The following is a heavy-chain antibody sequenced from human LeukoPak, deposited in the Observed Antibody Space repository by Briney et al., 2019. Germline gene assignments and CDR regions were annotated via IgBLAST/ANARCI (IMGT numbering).Heavy chain of an antibody. Sequence: ASVKVSCKASGYTFTSYYMHWVRQAPGQGLEWMGWINPNSGGTNYAQKFQGRVTMTRDTSISTAYMELSRLRSDDTAVYYCARARPPHWIVVVAAAKFLGWFDPWGQGTLVTVSS. CDR1: GYTFTSYY. CDR3: ARARPPHWIVVVAAAKFLGWFDP. CDR2: INPNSGGT. D-gene: IGHD2-15*01. V-gene: IGHV1-2*02. J-gene: IGHJ5*02.